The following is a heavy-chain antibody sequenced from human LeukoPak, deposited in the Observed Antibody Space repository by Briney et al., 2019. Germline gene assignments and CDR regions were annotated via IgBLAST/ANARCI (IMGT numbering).Heavy chain of an antibody. D-gene: IGHD2-2*02. J-gene: IGHJ4*02. V-gene: IGHV1-3*01. CDR2: INAGNGNT. CDR3: ARATLQGPAAIGSFDY. CDR1: GYTFTSYA. Sequence: ASVKVSCKASGYTFTSYAMHWVRQAPGQRLEWMGWINAGNGNTKYSQKFQGRVTITTDESTSTAYMELSSLRSEDTAVYYCARATLQGPAAIGSFDYWGQGTLVTVSS.